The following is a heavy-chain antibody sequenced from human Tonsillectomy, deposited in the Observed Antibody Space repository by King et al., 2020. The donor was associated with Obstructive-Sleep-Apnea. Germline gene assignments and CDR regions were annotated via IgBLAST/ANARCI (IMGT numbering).Heavy chain of an antibody. Sequence: QLVQSGGGLVKPGGSLRLSCAASGFTFSSYSMNWVRQAPGKGLEWVSSISSSSSYIYYADSVKGRFTISRDNAKNSLYLQMNSLRAEDTAVYYCARGRDIVVVPAAETEYNWFDPWGQGTLVTVSS. J-gene: IGHJ5*02. CDR3: ARGRDIVVVPAAETEYNWFDP. D-gene: IGHD2-2*01. V-gene: IGHV3-21*01. CDR1: GFTFSSYS. CDR2: ISSSSSYI.